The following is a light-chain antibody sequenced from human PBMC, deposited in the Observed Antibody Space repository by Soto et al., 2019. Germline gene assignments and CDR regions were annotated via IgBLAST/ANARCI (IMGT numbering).Light chain of an antibody. CDR3: KQYDTSPLT. V-gene: IGKV3-20*01. CDR1: QSLSSSY. CDR2: GAS. Sequence: EIVLTQSPGTLSLSPGERATLSCRASQSLSSSYLAWYQRKPGQAPRLRIYGASSRATGSPDRFSGSGSGTDFTLTISRLEPEDFAVYHCKQYDTSPLTCCGGTNVDI. J-gene: IGKJ4*01.